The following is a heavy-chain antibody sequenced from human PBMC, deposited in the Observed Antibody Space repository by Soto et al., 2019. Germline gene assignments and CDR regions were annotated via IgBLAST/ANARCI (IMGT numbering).Heavy chain of an antibody. CDR3: AKGSDTSGYYQLDY. CDR2: ISHDGTKK. D-gene: IGHD3-22*01. J-gene: IGHJ4*02. V-gene: IGHV3-30*18. CDR1: GFTSSSYG. Sequence: QVPLVESGGGVVQPGRSLRLSCAASGFTSSSYGMHWVRQAPGKGLEWMAVISHDGTKKYYVDSVKGRFTISRDNSKNTLYLQMNSLRAEDTALYSCAKGSDTSGYYQLDYWGQGTLVTVSS.